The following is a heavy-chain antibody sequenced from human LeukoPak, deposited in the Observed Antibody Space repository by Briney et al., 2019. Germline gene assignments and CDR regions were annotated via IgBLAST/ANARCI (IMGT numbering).Heavy chain of an antibody. CDR2: INHSGST. D-gene: IGHD4-17*01. V-gene: IGHV4-34*01. CDR3: ARGRDYGDDSWFY. CDR1: GGSFSGYY. J-gene: IGHJ4*02. Sequence: PSETLSLTCAVYGGSFSGYYWSWIRQPPGKGLVWIGEINHSGSTNYNPSLKSRVTISVDTSKNQFSLKLSSVTAADTAVYYCARGRDYGDDSWFYWGQGTLVTVSS.